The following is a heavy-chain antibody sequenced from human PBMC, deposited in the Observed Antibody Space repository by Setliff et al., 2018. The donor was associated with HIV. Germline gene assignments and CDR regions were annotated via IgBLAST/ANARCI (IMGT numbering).Heavy chain of an antibody. CDR1: GGSISSYY. CDR3: ARGVRGYGEIRYFFYYYYMDV. Sequence: SETLSLTCTVSGGSISSYYWSWIRQPPGKGLEWIGYIYYSGSTNYNPSLKSRVTTSVDTSKNQFSLKLSSVTAADTAVYYCARGVRGYGEIRYFFYYYYMDVWGKGTTVTVSS. CDR2: IYYSGST. D-gene: IGHD3-9*01. J-gene: IGHJ6*03. V-gene: IGHV4-59*08.